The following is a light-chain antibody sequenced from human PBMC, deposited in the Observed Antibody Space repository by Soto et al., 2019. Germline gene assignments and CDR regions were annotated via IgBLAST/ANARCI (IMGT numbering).Light chain of an antibody. V-gene: IGKV1-6*01. CDR3: LQDYDYPLT. CDR2: ATS. Sequence: AIQVTQSPSSLSASVGDRVTITCRASQGIRNDLGWYQQKPGKPPKLLIYATSRLQSGVPSRFSGSGSGTDFTLTISSLQPEDFANYYCLQDYDYPLTFGGGTKVQIK. CDR1: QGIRND. J-gene: IGKJ4*01.